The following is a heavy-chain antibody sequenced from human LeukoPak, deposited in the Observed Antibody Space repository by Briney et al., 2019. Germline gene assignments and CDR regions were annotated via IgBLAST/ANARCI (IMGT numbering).Heavy chain of an antibody. CDR2: SIPILGIA. J-gene: IGHJ6*03. D-gene: IGHD6-6*01. V-gene: IGHV1-69*02. Sequence: GASVKVSCKASGGTFSSYTISWGRQALGQGLERMGSSIPILGIANYAQKFQGRVTITADKSTSTAYMELSSLRSEDTAVYYCARGFSSSLRGGYYYMDVWGKGTTVTVSS. CDR1: GGTFSSYT. CDR3: ARGFSSSLRGGYYYMDV.